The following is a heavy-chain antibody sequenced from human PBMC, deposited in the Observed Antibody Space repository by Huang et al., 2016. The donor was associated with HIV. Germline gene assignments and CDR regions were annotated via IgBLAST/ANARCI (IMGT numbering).Heavy chain of an antibody. D-gene: IGHD3-22*01. J-gene: IGHJ4*02. CDR3: AREYYYDNSGYYFDY. Sequence: QVQLVQSGAEVKKPGSSVKVSCKASGGTFTTYTIPWVRQAPGQGLDWMGGIIPSFGTPNYAQKCQGRVTITADESTSTAYMELSSLRSEDTAVYYCAREYYYDNSGYYFDYWGQGTLVTVSS. CDR1: GGTFTTYT. V-gene: IGHV1-69*13. CDR2: IIPSFGTP.